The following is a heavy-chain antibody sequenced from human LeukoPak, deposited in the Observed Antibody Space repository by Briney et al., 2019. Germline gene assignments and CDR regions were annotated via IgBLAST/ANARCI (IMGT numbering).Heavy chain of an antibody. D-gene: IGHD1-1*01. CDR1: GYTFTSYY. J-gene: IGHJ6*03. CDR3: ARVQPIADAYYMDV. Sequence: GASVTVSCTASGYTFTSYYMHCLRQEPGQGLEWMVIINPSGGSTSYAQKFQGRVTMITETYTSTVYKVLRSLRSEDTAAYYCARVQPIADAYYMDVSGKGATGTISS. V-gene: IGHV1-46*01. CDR2: INPSGGST.